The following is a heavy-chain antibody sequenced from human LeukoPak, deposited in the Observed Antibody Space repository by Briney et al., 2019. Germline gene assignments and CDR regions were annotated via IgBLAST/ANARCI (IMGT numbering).Heavy chain of an antibody. D-gene: IGHD4-17*01. CDR2: IYKDGST. V-gene: IGHV3-66*04. CDR1: EFTVSSNY. CDR3: TRHNYGDYYWYFDL. Sequence: GGSLRLSCAASEFTVSSNYMSWVRQAPGKGLEWVSVIYKDGSTNYADSVKGRFTISRDNSKNTQYLQMNSLSAKHTAVYYCTRHNYGDYYWYFDLWGRGALGTVSS. J-gene: IGHJ2*01.